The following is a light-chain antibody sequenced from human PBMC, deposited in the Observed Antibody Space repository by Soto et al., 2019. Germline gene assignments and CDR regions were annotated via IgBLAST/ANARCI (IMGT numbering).Light chain of an antibody. V-gene: IGLV3-25*02. CDR1: ALPKQY. J-gene: IGLJ2*01. CDR3: QSADSSGTYVV. CDR2: KDN. Sequence: SYELTQPPSVSVSPGQTARITCSGDALPKQYAYWYQQKPGQAPAMVIYKDNERPSGIPERFSGSSSGTTVTLTISGIQAEDEADYYCQSADSSGTYVVFGGGTQLTVL.